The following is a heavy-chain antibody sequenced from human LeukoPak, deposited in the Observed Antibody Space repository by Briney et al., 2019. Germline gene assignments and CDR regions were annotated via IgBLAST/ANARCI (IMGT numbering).Heavy chain of an antibody. J-gene: IGHJ4*02. V-gene: IGHV4-59*08. Sequence: PSETLSLTCTVSGGSISSYYWSWIRQPPGKGLEWIGYISYGGATSYNPSRKRRVTISVDSPKNRFSLRLSSLTAADTALYYCARHGGTLDYFDYWGPGSLVTVSS. CDR2: ISYGGAT. D-gene: IGHD1-26*01. CDR1: GGSISSYY. CDR3: ARHGGTLDYFDY.